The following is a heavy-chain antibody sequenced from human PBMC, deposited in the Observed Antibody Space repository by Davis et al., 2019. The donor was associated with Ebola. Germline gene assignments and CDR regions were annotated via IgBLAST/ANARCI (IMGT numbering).Heavy chain of an antibody. CDR1: GFTLGNAW. J-gene: IGHJ6*03. D-gene: IGHD2-15*01. CDR3: TTDVQTAATRGVYYYYYYMDV. CDR2: IKSKTDGGTT. V-gene: IGHV3-15*01. Sequence: GESPKTPCAAPGFTLGNAWMSWVRQAPGKGPEWVGRIKSKTDGGTTDYAAPVKGRFTISRDDSKNTLYLQMNSLKTEDTAVYYCTTDVQTAATRGVYYYYYYMDVWGKGTTVTVSS.